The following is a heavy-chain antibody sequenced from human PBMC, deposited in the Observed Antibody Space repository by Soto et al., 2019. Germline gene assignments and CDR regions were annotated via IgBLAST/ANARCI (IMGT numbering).Heavy chain of an antibody. V-gene: IGHV5-51*01. CDR3: ARLFDTSGWYDY. CDR1: GYSFTSYW. CDR2: IYPGDSDT. Sequence: GESLKISCKGSGYSFTSYWIGWVRQMPGKGLERMGIIYPGDSDTRYSPSFQGQVTTSADKSITTTYLQWSSLKASDTAIYYCARLFDTSGWYDYWGQGTLVTVSS. J-gene: IGHJ4*02. D-gene: IGHD6-19*01.